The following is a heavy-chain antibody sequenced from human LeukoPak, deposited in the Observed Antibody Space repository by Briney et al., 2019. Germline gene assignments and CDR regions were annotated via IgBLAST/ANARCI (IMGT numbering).Heavy chain of an antibody. CDR2: IIPIFGTA. CDR1: GGTFSSYA. V-gene: IGHV1-69*01. D-gene: IGHD1-26*01. CDR3: ARDYSGTYFDS. Sequence: ASVKVSCKASGGTFSSYAISWVRQAPGQGLERMGGIIPIFGTANYAQKFQGRVTITADESTSTAYMELSSLRSDDTAVYYCARDYSGTYFDSWGQGTLVTVSS. J-gene: IGHJ4*02.